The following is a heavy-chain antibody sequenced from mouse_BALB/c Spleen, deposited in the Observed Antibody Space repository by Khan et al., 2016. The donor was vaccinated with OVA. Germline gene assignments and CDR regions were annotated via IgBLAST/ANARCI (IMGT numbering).Heavy chain of an antibody. V-gene: IGHV3-2*02. CDR3: ARVYGGDFDY. D-gene: IGHD1-1*01. CDR1: GYSITSDYA. CDR2: ISYSGNT. J-gene: IGHJ2*01. Sequence: EVQLQESGPGLVKPSQSLSLTCTVTGYSITSDYAWNWIRQFPGNNLEWMGFISYSGNTNYNPSLKSRIPITRDTSKNQFFLQLNSVTTEDTATYYCARVYGGDFDYWGQGTTLTVSS.